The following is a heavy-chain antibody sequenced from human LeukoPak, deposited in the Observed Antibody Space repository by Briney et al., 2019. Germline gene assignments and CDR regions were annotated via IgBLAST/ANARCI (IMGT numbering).Heavy chain of an antibody. CDR3: AKDGSYYGGNWFDP. J-gene: IGHJ5*02. Sequence: PGGSLRLSCAASGFIFGDYAMHWVRQAPGKGLEWVSRISWNGGSIGYADSVKGRFTVSRDNAKNSLYLQMNSLRAEDTALYYCAKDGSYYGGNWFDPWGQGTLVIVSS. V-gene: IGHV3-9*01. CDR1: GFIFGDYA. CDR2: ISWNGGSI. D-gene: IGHD1-26*01.